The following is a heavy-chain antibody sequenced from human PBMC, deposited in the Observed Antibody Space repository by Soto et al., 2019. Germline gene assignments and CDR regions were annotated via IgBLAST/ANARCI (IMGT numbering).Heavy chain of an antibody. CDR1: GFTVSSKY. CDR2: IQSGGPT. J-gene: IGHJ6*02. V-gene: IGHV3-66*01. D-gene: IGHD3-22*01. Sequence: PGGSLRLSCAASGFTVSSKYMSWVRQAPGKGLEWVSLIQSGGPTYYADSVKGRFTISRDTSKNSLYLQMNSLRAEDTAVYYCARVRYDSSGYYYADYYYGMDVWGQGTTVTVSS. CDR3: ARVRYDSSGYYYADYYYGMDV.